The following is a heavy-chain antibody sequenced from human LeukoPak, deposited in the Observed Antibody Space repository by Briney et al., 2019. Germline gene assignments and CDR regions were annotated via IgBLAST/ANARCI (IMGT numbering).Heavy chain of an antibody. D-gene: IGHD3-16*01. V-gene: IGHV3-23*01. CDR1: GFTFSSYA. Sequence: PGGSLRLSCAASGFTFSSYAMSWVRQAAGEGLEWVSAISGSGGSTYYADSVKGRFTISRDNSKNTLYLQMNSLRAEDTAVYYCAKAATPGGFGDYWGQGTLVTVSS. CDR3: AKAATPGGFGDY. J-gene: IGHJ4*02. CDR2: ISGSGGST.